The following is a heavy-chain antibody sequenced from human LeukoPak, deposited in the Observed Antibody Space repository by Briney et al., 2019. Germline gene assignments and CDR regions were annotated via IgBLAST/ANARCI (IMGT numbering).Heavy chain of an antibody. CDR2: VNPNSGDT. Sequence: ASVKVSCKASGYIFTGYYIHWVRQAPGQGLESMGWVNPNSGDTSYAQNFQGRVTMTRDTSINTAYMELSRLRSDDTAVYYRATGTITTYNYWGQGTLVTVSS. CDR3: ATGTITTYNY. D-gene: IGHD4-11*01. CDR1: GYIFTGYY. J-gene: IGHJ4*02. V-gene: IGHV1-2*02.